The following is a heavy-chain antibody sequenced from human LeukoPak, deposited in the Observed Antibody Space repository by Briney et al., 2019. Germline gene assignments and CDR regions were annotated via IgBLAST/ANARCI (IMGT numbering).Heavy chain of an antibody. Sequence: SETLSLTCAVYGGSFSGYYWSWIRQPPGKGLEWIGEINHSGSTNYNPSLKSRVTISVDTSKNQFSLKLSSVTAADTAVYYCARENYYDSSGYYYEGSGLDYWGQGTLVTVSS. J-gene: IGHJ4*02. CDR1: GGSFSGYY. D-gene: IGHD3-22*01. CDR3: ARENYYDSSGYYYEGSGLDY. V-gene: IGHV4-34*01. CDR2: INHSGST.